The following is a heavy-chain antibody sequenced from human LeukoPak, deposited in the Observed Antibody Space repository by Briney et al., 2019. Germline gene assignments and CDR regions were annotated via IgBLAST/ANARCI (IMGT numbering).Heavy chain of an antibody. V-gene: IGHV4-38-2*01. Sequence: SETLSLTCDVSGYSISSGYYWGWIRQPPGKGLEWIGSIYHSGTTYYNPSLKSRVTISVDTSKNQFSLKLSSVTAADTAMYYCASSNWNGVDYWGQGTLVTVSS. J-gene: IGHJ4*02. CDR3: ASSNWNGVDY. CDR1: GYSISSGYY. D-gene: IGHD1-1*01. CDR2: IYHSGTT.